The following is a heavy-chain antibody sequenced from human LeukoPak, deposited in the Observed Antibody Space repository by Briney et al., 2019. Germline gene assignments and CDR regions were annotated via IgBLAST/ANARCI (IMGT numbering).Heavy chain of an antibody. Sequence: GGSLRLSCAASGFTFSSYAMSWVRQAPGKGLEWVSAISGSGGSTYYADSVKGRFTISRDNSKNTLYLQMNSLRAEDTAVYYCAAGTAAAEYFQHRGQGTLVTVSS. V-gene: IGHV3-23*01. CDR3: AAGTAAAEYFQH. J-gene: IGHJ1*01. CDR2: ISGSGGST. D-gene: IGHD1-7*01. CDR1: GFTFSSYA.